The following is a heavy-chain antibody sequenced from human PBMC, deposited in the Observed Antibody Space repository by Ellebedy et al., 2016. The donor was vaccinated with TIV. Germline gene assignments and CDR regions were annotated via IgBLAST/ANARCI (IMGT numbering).Heavy chain of an antibody. V-gene: IGHV3-48*02. D-gene: IGHD3-10*02. Sequence: GESLKIFCAASGFTFSSYSMNWVRQAPGKGLEWVSYISSSSSTIYYADSVKGRFTISRDNAKNSLYLQVNSLRDEDTAVYYCARGLTMYYFDYWGQGTLVTVSS. CDR2: ISSSSSTI. CDR1: GFTFSSYS. J-gene: IGHJ4*02. CDR3: ARGLTMYYFDY.